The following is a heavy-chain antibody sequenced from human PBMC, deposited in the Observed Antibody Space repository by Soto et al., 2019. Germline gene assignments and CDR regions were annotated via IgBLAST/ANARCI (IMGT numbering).Heavy chain of an antibody. J-gene: IGHJ4*02. Sequence: GGSLRLSCAASGFIVSSNYMSWVRQAPGKGLEWVSVIYSGGSTFYADSMKGRFIISRDDSKNTLFLQMNSLRAEDTAVYYCATAKLLLPWLFDYWGQGTLVTVSS. D-gene: IGHD2-15*01. CDR3: ATAKLLLPWLFDY. CDR1: GFIVSSNY. V-gene: IGHV3-66*01. CDR2: IYSGGST.